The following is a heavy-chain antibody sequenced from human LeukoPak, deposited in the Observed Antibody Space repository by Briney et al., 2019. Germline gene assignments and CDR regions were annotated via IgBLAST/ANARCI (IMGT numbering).Heavy chain of an antibody. Sequence: GESLKISCKASGYTFTNYWIGWVRQMPGKGLEWMGTIYHGDSDTRYSPSFQGQVTISADKSSTTAYLQWSSLRASDTAMYFCARRAYSHEWFDPWGQGTLVTVSS. CDR1: GYTFTNYW. CDR3: ARRAYSHEWFDP. V-gene: IGHV5-51*01. D-gene: IGHD5-12*01. J-gene: IGHJ5*02. CDR2: IYHGDSDT.